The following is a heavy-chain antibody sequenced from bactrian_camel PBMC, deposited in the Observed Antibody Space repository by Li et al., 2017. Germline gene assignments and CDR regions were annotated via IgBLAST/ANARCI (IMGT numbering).Heavy chain of an antibody. Sequence: HVQLVESGGGSVQPGGSLKLSCGASERISSTCGMAWYRQAPGKERELVSSVSDDGTTTYADSVKGRFTISKDNAKNILYLQMDSLEAEDTATYFCAADGPRSTARCAAIITWTPRYVGQGTQVTVS. CDR2: VSDDGTT. D-gene: IGHD3*01. J-gene: IGHJ4*01. V-gene: IGHV3S53*01. CDR1: ERISSTCG.